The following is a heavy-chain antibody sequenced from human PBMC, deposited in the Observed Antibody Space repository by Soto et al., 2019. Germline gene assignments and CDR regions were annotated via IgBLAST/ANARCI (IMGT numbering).Heavy chain of an antibody. CDR2: IGTAGDT. D-gene: IGHD3-3*01. J-gene: IGHJ6*04. CDR1: GFTFSSYD. CDR3: ARDRRYDFWSGLDV. V-gene: IGHV3-13*01. Sequence: GGSLRLSCAASGFTFSSYDMHWVRQATGKGLEWVSAIGTAGDTYYPGSGKGRLTISRENAKNSLYLQMNSLRAGDTAVYYCARDRRYDFWSGLDVWGKGTTVTVSS.